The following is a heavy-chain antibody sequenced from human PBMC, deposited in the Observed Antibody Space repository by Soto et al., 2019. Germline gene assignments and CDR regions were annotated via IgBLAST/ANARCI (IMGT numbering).Heavy chain of an antibody. CDR2: IFPGDSRA. CDR1: GFSFSDHW. V-gene: IGHV5-51*01. CDR3: VRRDDTATGYFDP. Sequence: GESLKISCRGSGFSFSDHWIAWVRQKPGKGLEWMGIIFPGDSRARYSPSFQGQVRISADMSINTAYLQWSSLQASDTAVYYCVRRDDTATGYFDPWGQGTPVTVSS. J-gene: IGHJ5*02. D-gene: IGHD3-9*01.